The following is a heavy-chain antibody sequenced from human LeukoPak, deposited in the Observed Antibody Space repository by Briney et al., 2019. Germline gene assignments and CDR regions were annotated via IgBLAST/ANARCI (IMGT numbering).Heavy chain of an antibody. V-gene: IGHV4-34*01. Sequence: SETLSLTCAVYGGSFSGYYWSWIRQPPGKGLEWIGEINHSGSTNYNPSLKNRVTISVDTSKNQFSLKLSSVTAADTAVYYCARGYCSGGSCYPSLDYWGQGTLVTVSS. CDR2: INHSGST. CDR1: GGSFSGYY. CDR3: ARGYCSGGSCYPSLDY. J-gene: IGHJ4*02. D-gene: IGHD2-15*01.